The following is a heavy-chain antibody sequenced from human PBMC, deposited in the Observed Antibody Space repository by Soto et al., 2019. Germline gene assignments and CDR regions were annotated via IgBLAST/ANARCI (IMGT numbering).Heavy chain of an antibody. V-gene: IGHV4-59*01. Sequence: PSETLSLTCTVSGGSISSYYWSWIRQPPGKGLGWIGYIYYSGSTNYNPSLKSRVTISVDTSKNQFSLKLSSVTAADTAVYYCARVVGYDFWSGALRRWFDPWGQGTLVTVSS. CDR2: IYYSGST. CDR3: ARVVGYDFWSGALRRWFDP. D-gene: IGHD3-3*01. CDR1: GGSISSYY. J-gene: IGHJ5*02.